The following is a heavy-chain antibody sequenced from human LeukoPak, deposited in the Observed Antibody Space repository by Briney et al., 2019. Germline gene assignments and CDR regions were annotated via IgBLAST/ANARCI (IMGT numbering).Heavy chain of an antibody. CDR1: GGTFNNYA. CDR2: IIPIFGTT. J-gene: IGHJ4*02. D-gene: IGHD2-21*02. Sequence: ASVKVSCTASGGTFNNYAFSWVRQAPGQGLEWMGGIIPIFGTTNYAQKFQGRVTITADESTTTAYMELSSLRSEDTAVYYCAANGYCGSDCYYYFDYWGQGTLVTVSS. V-gene: IGHV1-69*13. CDR3: AANGYCGSDCYYYFDY.